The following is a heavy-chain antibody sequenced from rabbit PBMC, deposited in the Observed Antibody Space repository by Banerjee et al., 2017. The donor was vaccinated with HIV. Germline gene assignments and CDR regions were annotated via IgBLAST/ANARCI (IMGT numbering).Heavy chain of an antibody. CDR2: IAAGSSGTT. Sequence: QEQLVESGGGLVQPGASLTLTCTASGFDFSSYYMCWVRQATGKGLEWIACIAAGSSGTTYYASWAKGRFTISKTSSTTVTLQMTSLTAADTATYFCARGVYSYGHAAYGNTYFNLWGPGTLVTVS. D-gene: IGHD6-1*01. CDR1: GFDFSSYY. CDR3: ARGVYSYGHAAYGNTYFNL. J-gene: IGHJ4*01. V-gene: IGHV1S45*01.